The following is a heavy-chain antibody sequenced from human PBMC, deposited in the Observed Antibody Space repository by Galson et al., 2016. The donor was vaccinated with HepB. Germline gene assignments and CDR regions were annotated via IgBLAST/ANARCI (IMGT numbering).Heavy chain of an antibody. CDR3: AHGSGWLFDY. Sequence: PALVKPTQTLTLTCTFSGFSLSSTAVGVGWIRQPPGKALEWLALIYWDGAELYSPPLKSRLIITKDTSKNQVVLTLTNMDPVDTATYYCAHGSGWLFDYWGQGILVTVSS. V-gene: IGHV2-5*02. D-gene: IGHD2-15*01. CDR1: GFSLSSTAVG. CDR2: IYWDGAE. J-gene: IGHJ4*02.